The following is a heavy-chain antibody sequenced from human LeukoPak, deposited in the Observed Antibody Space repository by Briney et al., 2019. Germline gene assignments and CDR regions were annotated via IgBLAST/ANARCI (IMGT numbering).Heavy chain of an antibody. V-gene: IGHV3-15*01. Sequence: PGGSLRLSCAASGFTFSSYGMHWVRQAPGKGLEWVGRIKSKTDGGTTDYAAPVKGRFTISRDDSKNTLYLQMNSLKTEDTAVYYCTTGLRSPPYYDSSGYKGFDYWGQGTLVTVSS. D-gene: IGHD3-22*01. CDR1: GFTFSSYG. CDR3: TTGLRSPPYYDSSGYKGFDY. CDR2: IKSKTDGGTT. J-gene: IGHJ4*02.